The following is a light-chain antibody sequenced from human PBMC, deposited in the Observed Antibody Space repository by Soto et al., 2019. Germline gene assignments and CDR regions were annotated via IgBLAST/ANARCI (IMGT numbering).Light chain of an antibody. CDR1: SSNIGAGYD. V-gene: IGLV1-40*01. CDR3: QSYDSSFWV. Sequence: QSVLTQPPSVSGAPGQRVTISCTGSSSNIGAGYDVHWYQQLPGTAPKLLIHGNSNRPSGVPDRFSGSKSGTSASLAITGLQAEDEADYYCQSYDSSFWVFGGGTKLTVL. CDR2: GNS. J-gene: IGLJ3*02.